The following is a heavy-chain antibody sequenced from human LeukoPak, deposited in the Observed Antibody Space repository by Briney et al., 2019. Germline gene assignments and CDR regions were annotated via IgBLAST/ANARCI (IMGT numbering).Heavy chain of an antibody. V-gene: IGHV4-30-2*01. CDR3: AREADLSRVYCSSTSCYGWFDP. J-gene: IGHJ5*02. CDR2: IYHSGTT. D-gene: IGHD2-2*01. CDR1: GGSISSGGYS. Sequence: SQTLSLTCAVSGGSISSGGYSWSWIRQPPGMGLEWIGYIYHSGTTYYNPSLKSRVTISVDRSKNQFSLKLSSVTAADTAVYYCAREADLSRVYCSSTSCYGWFDPWGQGTLVTVSS.